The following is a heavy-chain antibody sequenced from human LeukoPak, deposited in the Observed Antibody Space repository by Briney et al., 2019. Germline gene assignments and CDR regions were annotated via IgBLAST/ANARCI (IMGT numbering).Heavy chain of an antibody. CDR2: ISSSSSYI. CDR3: ARVQMATISY. V-gene: IGHV3-21*01. D-gene: IGHD5-24*01. CDR1: RFTFSSYS. Sequence: PGGSLRLSCAASRFTFSSYSMNWVRQAPGKGLEWVSSISSSSSYIYYADSVKGRFTISRDNAKNSLYLQMNSLRAEDTAVYYCARVQMATISYWGQGTLVTVSS. J-gene: IGHJ4*02.